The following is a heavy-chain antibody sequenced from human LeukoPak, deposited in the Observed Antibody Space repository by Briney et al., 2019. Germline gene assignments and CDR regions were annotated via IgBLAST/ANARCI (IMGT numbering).Heavy chain of an antibody. V-gene: IGHV3-23*01. CDR3: ATRRRYCTNGVCSREFWFDP. D-gene: IGHD2-8*01. Sequence: TGGSLRLSCAASGFTFSSYAMSWVRQAPGKGLEWGSAISGSGGSTYYADSVKGRFTISRDNSKNTLYLQMNTLRAEDTAVYYCATRRRYCTNGVCSREFWFDPWGQGTLVTVSS. CDR1: GFTFSSYA. CDR2: ISGSGGST. J-gene: IGHJ5*02.